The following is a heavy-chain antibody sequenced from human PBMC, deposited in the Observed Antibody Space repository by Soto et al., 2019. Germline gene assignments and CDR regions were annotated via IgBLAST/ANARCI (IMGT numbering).Heavy chain of an antibody. D-gene: IGHD3-10*01. CDR1: GGSISSYY. Sequence: NPSETLSLTCTVSGGSISSYYWSWIRQPPGRGLEWIGYIYYSGSTNYNPSLKSRVTISVDTSKNQFSLKLSSVTAADTAVYYCGRYYGGYYNYGGQGTRVTVPS. CDR2: IYYSGST. J-gene: IGHJ4*02. V-gene: IGHV4-59*08. CDR3: GRYYGGYYNY.